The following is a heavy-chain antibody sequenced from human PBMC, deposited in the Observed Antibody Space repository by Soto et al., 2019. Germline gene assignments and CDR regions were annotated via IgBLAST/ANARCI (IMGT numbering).Heavy chain of an antibody. J-gene: IGHJ1*01. CDR2: IYHSGST. Sequence: PSETLSLTCAVSGGSISSGGYSWSWIRQPPGKGLEWIGYIYHSGSTYYNPSLKSRVTISVDRSKNQFSLKLSSVTAADTAVYYCARAEFGQYFQHWGQGTLVTVSS. CDR1: GGSISSGGYS. V-gene: IGHV4-30-2*01. D-gene: IGHD3-10*01. CDR3: ARAEFGQYFQH.